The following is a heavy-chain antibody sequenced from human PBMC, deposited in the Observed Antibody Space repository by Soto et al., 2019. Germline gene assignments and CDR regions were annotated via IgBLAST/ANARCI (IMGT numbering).Heavy chain of an antibody. CDR1: GFTFSSYS. V-gene: IGHV3-48*01. CDR2: INPSSGSI. CDR3: ASDPSLFCSNWYNGFAY. Sequence: GGSLRLSCAAPGFTFSSYSMNWVRQAPGKGLEWISYINPSSGSIYYADSVKGRFTISRDNAKNSLFLQLNSLRAEDTAVYFCASDPSLFCSNWYNGFAYWGQGSLVTVSS. D-gene: IGHD6-13*01. J-gene: IGHJ4*02.